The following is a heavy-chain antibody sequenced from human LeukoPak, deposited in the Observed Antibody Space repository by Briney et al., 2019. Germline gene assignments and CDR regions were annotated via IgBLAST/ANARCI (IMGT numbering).Heavy chain of an antibody. J-gene: IGHJ4*02. Sequence: GGSLRLSCAASGFTFGSYGMHWVRQAPGKGLEWVAVIWYDGSNKYYADSVKGRFTISRDNSKNTLYLQMNSLRAEDTAVYYCARDLAARGTLPDYWGQGTLVTVSS. CDR1: GFTFGSYG. CDR3: ARDLAARGTLPDY. D-gene: IGHD1-1*01. CDR2: IWYDGSNK. V-gene: IGHV3-33*01.